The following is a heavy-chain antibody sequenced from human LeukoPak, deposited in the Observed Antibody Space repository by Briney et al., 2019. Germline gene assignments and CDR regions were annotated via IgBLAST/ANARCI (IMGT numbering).Heavy chain of an antibody. D-gene: IGHD6-19*01. CDR2: IYYSGST. CDR3: ASAGDSSGPGGWYFDL. CDR1: GGSISSSSYY. J-gene: IGHJ2*01. V-gene: IGHV4-39*07. Sequence: SETLSLTCTVSGGSISSSSYYWGWIRQPPGKGLEWIGSIYYSGSTYYNPSLKSRVTISVDTSKNQFSLKLSSVTAADTAVYYCASAGDSSGPGGWYFDLWGRGTLVTVSS.